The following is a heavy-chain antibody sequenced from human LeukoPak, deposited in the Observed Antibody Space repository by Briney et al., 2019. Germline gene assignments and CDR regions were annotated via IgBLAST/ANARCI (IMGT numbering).Heavy chain of an antibody. D-gene: IGHD2-15*01. CDR2: ISGSGGNT. CDR3: TRHPAEGDY. V-gene: IGHV3-23*01. J-gene: IGHJ4*02. CDR1: GFTFSSYA. Sequence: PGGSLRLSCAASGFTFSSYAMHWVRQAPGQGLEWVSAISGSGGNTYYADSVKGRFTISRDNSKNTLYLQMNSLRAEDTAVYYCTRHPAEGDYWGQGTLVTVSS.